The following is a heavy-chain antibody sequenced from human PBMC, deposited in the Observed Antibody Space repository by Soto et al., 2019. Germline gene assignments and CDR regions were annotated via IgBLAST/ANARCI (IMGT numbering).Heavy chain of an antibody. D-gene: IGHD6-13*01. V-gene: IGHV3-33*01. J-gene: IGHJ4*02. Sequence: QVQLVESGGGVVQPGRSLRLSCAASGFTFSNYGMHWVRQTPGKGLEWVAVIWYDGSNKYYADSVKGRFTISRDNSKNTLYLQMNSLRAEDTAVYYCARDHGEQQLGPFYFDYWGQGTLVTVSS. CDR2: IWYDGSNK. CDR1: GFTFSNYG. CDR3: ARDHGEQQLGPFYFDY.